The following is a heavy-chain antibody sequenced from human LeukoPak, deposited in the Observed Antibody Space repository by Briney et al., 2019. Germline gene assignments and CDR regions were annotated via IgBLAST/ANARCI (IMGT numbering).Heavy chain of an antibody. J-gene: IGHJ4*02. D-gene: IGHD3-22*01. CDR3: PRHYYDSSRYRRRRHYFDY. CDR2: IKQDGSEK. CDR1: GFTFSSYW. Sequence: GGSLRLSCAASGFTFSSYWMSWVRQAPGKGLEWVADIKQDGSEKYYVDPVKGRSTITRDNAKNSLYLQMNSVRAEDPGVYYCPRHYYDSSRYRRRRHYFDYWGEGTLVTVSS. V-gene: IGHV3-7*01.